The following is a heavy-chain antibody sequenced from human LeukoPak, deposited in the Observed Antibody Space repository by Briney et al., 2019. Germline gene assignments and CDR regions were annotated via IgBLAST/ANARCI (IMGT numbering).Heavy chain of an antibody. V-gene: IGHV1-2*02. CDR3: ARVKGSGSLEDLRWGNTKYYFDY. D-gene: IGHD3-10*01. CDR1: GYTFTGYY. CDR2: INPNSGGT. J-gene: IGHJ4*02. Sequence: WASVKVSFKSSGYTFTGYYMHWVRQAPGQGLEWMGWINPNSGGTNYAQKFQGRVTMTRDTSISTAYMELSRLRSDDTAVYYCARVKGSGSLEDLRWGNTKYYFDYWGQGTLVTVSS.